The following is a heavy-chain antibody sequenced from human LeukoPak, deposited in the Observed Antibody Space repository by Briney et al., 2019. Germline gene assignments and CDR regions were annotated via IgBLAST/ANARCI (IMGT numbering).Heavy chain of an antibody. Sequence: GGSLRVSCAASGFTFNVAAMNWVCQSPGKGLEWVATIIGNGFSTYYADSVSGRFTISRDNSQNTLFLQMNSLGDEDTAIYYCAKGRRDGYNFPLFDYWGHGALVTVSS. V-gene: IGHV3-23*01. CDR2: IIGNGFST. CDR1: GFTFNVAA. J-gene: IGHJ4*01. D-gene: IGHD5-24*01. CDR3: AKGRRDGYNFPLFDY.